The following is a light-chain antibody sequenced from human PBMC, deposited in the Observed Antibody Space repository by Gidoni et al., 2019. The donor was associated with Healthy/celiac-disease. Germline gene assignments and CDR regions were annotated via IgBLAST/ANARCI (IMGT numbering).Light chain of an antibody. Sequence: EILLTQSPSTLSLSPGERATLPCRASQSVSSSYLAWYPQKPGQAPRLLIYGASSRATGIPDRFSVSGSGTDFTLTISRLEPEDFAVYYCQQYGSSLSWTFGQGTKVEIK. CDR1: QSVSSSY. J-gene: IGKJ1*01. V-gene: IGKV3-20*01. CDR2: GAS. CDR3: QQYGSSLSWT.